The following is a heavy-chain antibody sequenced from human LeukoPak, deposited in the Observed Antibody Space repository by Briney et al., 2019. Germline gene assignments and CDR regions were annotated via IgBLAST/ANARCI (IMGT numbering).Heavy chain of an antibody. V-gene: IGHV3-74*01. D-gene: IGHD3-22*01. CDR2: INSDGSST. Sequence: GGSLRLSCAASGFTFSSYWMHWVRQAPGKGLVWVSRINSDGSSTSYADSVKGRFTISRDNAKNTLYLQMNSLRAEDTAVYYCARHYDSSGYYAFDIWGQGTMVTVSS. J-gene: IGHJ3*02. CDR3: ARHYDSSGYYAFDI. CDR1: GFTFSSYW.